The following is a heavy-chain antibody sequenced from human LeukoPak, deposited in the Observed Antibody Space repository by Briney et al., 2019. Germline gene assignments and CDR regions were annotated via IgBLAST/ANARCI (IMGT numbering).Heavy chain of an antibody. D-gene: IGHD1-26*01. CDR3: AKVLSGSQDY. CDR2: IYRGGNT. Sequence: GGSLRLSCAASGFTVSSNYMSWVRQAPGKGLEWVSIIYRGGNTYYADSVKGRFIISRDNSKNTFYLQMNSLRAEDTAVYYCAKVLSGSQDYWGQGTLVTVFS. CDR1: GFTVSSNY. J-gene: IGHJ4*02. V-gene: IGHV3-53*01.